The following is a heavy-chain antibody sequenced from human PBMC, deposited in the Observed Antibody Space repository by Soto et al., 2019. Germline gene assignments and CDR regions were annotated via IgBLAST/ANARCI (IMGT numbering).Heavy chain of an antibody. Sequence: PSETLSLTCTVSGGSISSSSYYWGWIRQPPGKGLEWIGSIYYSGSTYYNPSLKSRVTISVDTSKNQFSLKLSSVTAADTAVYYCARRVSFSNYFDYWGQGTLVTVSS. CDR3: ARRVSFSNYFDY. CDR1: GGSISSSSYY. D-gene: IGHD4-4*01. J-gene: IGHJ4*02. V-gene: IGHV4-39*01. CDR2: IYYSGST.